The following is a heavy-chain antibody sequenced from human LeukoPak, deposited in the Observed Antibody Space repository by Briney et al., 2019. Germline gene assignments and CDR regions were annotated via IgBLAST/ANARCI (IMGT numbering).Heavy chain of an antibody. CDR3: ARHRNEGYYFYMDV. J-gene: IGHJ6*03. V-gene: IGHV5-51*01. D-gene: IGHD2-8*01. CDR1: GYSFTSYW. Sequence: GESLKISCKGSGYSFTSYWIGWVRLMPGKGLEWMEIIYPGDSDTRYSPSFQGQVTISVDKSIGTAFLQWSSLKASDTAMYYCARHRNEGYYFYMDVWGKGTTVTVSS. CDR2: IYPGDSDT.